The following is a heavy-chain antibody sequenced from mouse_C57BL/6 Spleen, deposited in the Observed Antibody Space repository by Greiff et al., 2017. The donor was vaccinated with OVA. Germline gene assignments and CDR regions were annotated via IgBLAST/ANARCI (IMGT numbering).Heavy chain of an antibody. V-gene: IGHV1-54*01. CDR2: INPGSGGT. Sequence: QVQLQQSGAELVRPGTSVKVSCKASGYAFTNYLIEWVKQRPGQGLEWIGVINPGSGGTNYNEQFKGKATLTADKSSSTAYMQLSSLTSEDSAVYFCATYGSSYEDAMDYWGQGTSVTVSS. J-gene: IGHJ4*01. CDR3: ATYGSSYEDAMDY. D-gene: IGHD1-1*01. CDR1: GYAFTNYL.